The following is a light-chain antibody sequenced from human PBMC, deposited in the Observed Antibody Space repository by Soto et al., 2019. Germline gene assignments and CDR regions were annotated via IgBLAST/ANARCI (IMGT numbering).Light chain of an antibody. J-gene: IGKJ1*01. CDR1: KTISSG. V-gene: IGKV1-5*03. CDR3: QHYNSYSEA. Sequence: DIKMTQPPSTLSGSLGDRVTIICRAIKTISSGLAWYQQKPGKAPKLLIYKASTLKSGVPSRFSGSGSGTEFTLTISSLQPDDFATYYCQHYNSYSEAFGQGTKVELK. CDR2: KAS.